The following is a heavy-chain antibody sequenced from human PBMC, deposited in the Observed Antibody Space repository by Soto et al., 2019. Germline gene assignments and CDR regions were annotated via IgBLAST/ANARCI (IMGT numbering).Heavy chain of an antibody. D-gene: IGHD6-19*01. CDR1: GYTFTSYY. Sequence: ASVKVSCKASGYTFTSYYMHWVRQAPGQGLEWMGIINPSGGSTSYAQKFQGRVTMTRDTSTSTVYMELSSLRSEDTAVYYCARDRVAVAGTDTGYYYYYGMDVWGQGTTVTVS. V-gene: IGHV1-46*01. CDR3: ARDRVAVAGTDTGYYYYYGMDV. J-gene: IGHJ6*02. CDR2: INPSGGST.